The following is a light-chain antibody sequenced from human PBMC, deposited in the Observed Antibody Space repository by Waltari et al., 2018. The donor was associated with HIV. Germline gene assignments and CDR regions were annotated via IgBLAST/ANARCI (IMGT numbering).Light chain of an antibody. CDR2: DND. Sequence: QSVLTQPPSVSAAPGQKVAISRSVNSSNIGKDFVSCYQHVPGTAPKLLIYDNDKRPSGIPDRFSGSKSGTSATLDITGLQTGDEADYYCGTWDRSMDGGVFGGGTKLTVL. CDR1: SSNIGKDF. J-gene: IGLJ2*01. V-gene: IGLV1-51*01. CDR3: GTWDRSMDGGV.